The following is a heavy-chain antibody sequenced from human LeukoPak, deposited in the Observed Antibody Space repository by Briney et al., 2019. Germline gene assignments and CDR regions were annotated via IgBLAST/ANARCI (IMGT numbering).Heavy chain of an antibody. D-gene: IGHD3-22*01. CDR2: INPNSGGT. Sequence: ASVKVSCKASGYTFTGYYMHWVRQAPGQGLEWMGWINPNSGGTNYAQKFRGRVTMTRDTSISTAYMELSRLRSDDTAVYYCARDRLDYYDSSGYYRADAFDIWGQGTMVTVSS. CDR1: GYTFTGYY. CDR3: ARDRLDYYDSSGYYRADAFDI. J-gene: IGHJ3*02. V-gene: IGHV1-2*02.